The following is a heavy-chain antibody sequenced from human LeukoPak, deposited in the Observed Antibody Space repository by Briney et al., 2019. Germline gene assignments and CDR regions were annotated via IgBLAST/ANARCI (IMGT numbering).Heavy chain of an antibody. V-gene: IGHV3-23*01. CDR1: GFTFSSYA. CDR2: ISGSGGST. J-gene: IGHJ6*02. CDR3: AREAGYCSGGSCNYYYGMDV. Sequence: TGGSLRLSCAASGFTFSSYAMSWVRQAPGKGLEWVSAISGSGGSTYYADSVKGRFTISRDNSKNTLYLQMNSLRAEDTAVYYCAREAGYCSGGSCNYYYGMDVWGQGTTVTVSS. D-gene: IGHD2-15*01.